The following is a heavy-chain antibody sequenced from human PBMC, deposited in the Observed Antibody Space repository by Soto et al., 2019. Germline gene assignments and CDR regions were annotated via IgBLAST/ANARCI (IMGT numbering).Heavy chain of an antibody. J-gene: IGHJ5*02. CDR1: GDSITSGGYY. CDR2: IYYSGVT. V-gene: IGHV4-31*03. Sequence: QVQLQESGPGLVKPSQTLSLTCTVSGDSITSGGYYWTWIRQYPGKGLEYIGCIYYSGVTYYNPSLKRRVTGSVDTSNNHFSLNLSSVTAADRSMYYCASDLRGRGSGRFDPWGKGILVTFSS. D-gene: IGHD3-10*01. CDR3: ASDLRGRGSGRFDP.